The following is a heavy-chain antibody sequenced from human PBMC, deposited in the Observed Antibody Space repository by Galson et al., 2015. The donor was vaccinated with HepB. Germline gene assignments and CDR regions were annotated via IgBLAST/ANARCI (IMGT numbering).Heavy chain of an antibody. CDR3: AATHNWGKDY. CDR1: GGTFSSYT. CDR2: IIPIFGTG. Sequence: SVKVSCKASGGTFSSYTVSWVRQAPGQGLEWMGGIIPIFGTGNYAQKFQDRVTITADESTSTAYMELSSLRFEDTAVYYCAATHNWGKDYWGQGTLVIVSS. J-gene: IGHJ4*02. V-gene: IGHV1-69*13. D-gene: IGHD7-27*01.